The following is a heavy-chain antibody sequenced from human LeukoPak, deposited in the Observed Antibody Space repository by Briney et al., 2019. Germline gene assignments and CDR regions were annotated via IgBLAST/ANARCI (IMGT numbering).Heavy chain of an antibody. Sequence: KASETLSLTCTVSGGSISSYYWSWIRQPAGKGLEWIGRIYNSGSTNYNPSLKSRVTMSVDTSKNQFSLKVSSVTAADTAVYYCARDWSGRANWFDPWGQGTLVIVSS. CDR2: IYNSGST. CDR3: ARDWSGRANWFDP. V-gene: IGHV4-4*07. D-gene: IGHD3-3*01. CDR1: GGSISSYY. J-gene: IGHJ5*02.